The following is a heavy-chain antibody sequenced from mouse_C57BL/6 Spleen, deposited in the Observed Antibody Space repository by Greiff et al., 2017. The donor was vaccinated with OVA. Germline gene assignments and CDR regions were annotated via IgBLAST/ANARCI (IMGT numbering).Heavy chain of an antibody. J-gene: IGHJ4*01. CDR1: GFSLTSYG. CDR3: ARHEDYDPYAMDY. CDR2: IWSDGST. Sequence: VMLVESGPGLVAPSQSLSITCTVSGFSLTSYGVHWVRQPPGKGLEWLVVIWSDGSTTYNSALKSRLSISKDNSKSQVFLKMNSLQTDDTAMYYCARHEDYDPYAMDYWGQGTSVTVAS. V-gene: IGHV2-6-1*01. D-gene: IGHD2-4*01.